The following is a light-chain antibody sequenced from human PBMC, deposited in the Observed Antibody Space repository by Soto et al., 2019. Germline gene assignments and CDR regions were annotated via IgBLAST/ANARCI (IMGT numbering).Light chain of an antibody. Sequence: DIVMTQTPLSLPVTPRDPSSISCGSSQSVSNNYLAWYQQKPGQAPRLLIYGASTRATGIPARFSGSGSGTEFTLTISSLQSEDFAVYYCQQYNNWPPITFGQGTRLEIK. J-gene: IGKJ5*01. CDR3: QQYNNWPPIT. CDR2: GAS. V-gene: IGKV3-15*01. CDR1: QSVSNN.